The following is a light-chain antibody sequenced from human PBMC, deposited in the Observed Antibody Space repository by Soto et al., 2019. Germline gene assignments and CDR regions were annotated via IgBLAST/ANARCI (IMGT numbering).Light chain of an antibody. J-gene: IGLJ2*01. CDR3: SSYAGSIQVV. CDR2: EVN. CDR1: SSDVGGYNY. V-gene: IGLV2-8*01. Sequence: QSALTQPPSASGSPGQSVTISCTGTSSDVGGYNYVSWYQQHPGRAPKLIVSEVNKRPSGVPDRFSGSKSGNTASLTVSGLQGEDEADYYFSSYAGSIQVVFGGGTKLTVL.